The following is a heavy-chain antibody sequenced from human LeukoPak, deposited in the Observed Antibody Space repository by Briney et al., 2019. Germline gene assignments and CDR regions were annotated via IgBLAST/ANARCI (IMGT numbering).Heavy chain of an antibody. D-gene: IGHD5-24*01. V-gene: IGHV3-48*04. CDR1: GFTFSSYG. CDR2: ISSSSSTI. J-gene: IGHJ4*02. CDR3: ARLRGNVEMAAIPFDY. Sequence: TGGSLRLSCAASGFTFSSYGMTWVRQAPGKGLEWVSYISSSSSTIYYADSVKGRFTISRDNAKNSLYLQMNSLRAEDTAVYYCARLRGNVEMAAIPFDYWGQGTLVTVSS.